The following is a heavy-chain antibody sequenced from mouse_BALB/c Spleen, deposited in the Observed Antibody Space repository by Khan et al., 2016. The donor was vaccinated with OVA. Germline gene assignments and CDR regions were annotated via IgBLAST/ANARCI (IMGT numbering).Heavy chain of an antibody. V-gene: IGHV3-8*02. Sequence: EVQLQESGPSLVKPSQTLSLSCSVTGDSITSGFWNWIRKFPGNKFEYLGYITYSGNIYYNPSLKSRISITRDTSKSQYYLQLISVTTEDTATYYCARSYGSWAMDYWGQGTSVTVSS. CDR1: GDSITSGF. CDR2: ITYSGNI. CDR3: ARSYGSWAMDY. J-gene: IGHJ4*01. D-gene: IGHD1-1*01.